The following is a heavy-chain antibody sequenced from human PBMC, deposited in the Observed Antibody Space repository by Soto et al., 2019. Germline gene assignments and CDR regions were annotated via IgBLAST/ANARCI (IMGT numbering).Heavy chain of an antibody. D-gene: IGHD4-4*01. J-gene: IGHJ6*02. CDR1: GFTFSSYG. CDR2: ISYDGSNK. V-gene: IGHV3-30*03. Sequence: QVQLVESGGGVVQPGRSLRLSCTNSGFTFSSYGMYWVRQAPGKGLEWVAVISYDGSNKYYAVSVKGRFTISRDTSKNTLYLQMNGLRVEDTAMYHCTRVPSEYSEYNPRLSHMDVWGQGTTVTVAS. CDR3: TRVPSEYSEYNPRLSHMDV.